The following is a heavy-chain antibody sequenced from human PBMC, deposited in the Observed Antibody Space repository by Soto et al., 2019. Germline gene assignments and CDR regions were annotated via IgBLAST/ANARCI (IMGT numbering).Heavy chain of an antibody. J-gene: IGHJ6*02. V-gene: IGHV3-23*01. CDR3: AKVRDFWTKAAVDV. D-gene: IGHD3-3*01. Sequence: GGSLRLSCAASGFTFSSYAMSWVRQAPGKGLEWVSAISGSGGSTYYADSVKGRFTISRDNPKNTLYLQMNSLRAEDTAVYYCAKVRDFWTKAAVDVWGQGTTVTVSS. CDR2: ISGSGGST. CDR1: GFTFSSYA.